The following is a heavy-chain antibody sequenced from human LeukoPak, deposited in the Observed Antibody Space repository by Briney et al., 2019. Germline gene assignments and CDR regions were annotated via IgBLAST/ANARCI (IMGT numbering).Heavy chain of an antibody. CDR1: GGSISSSSYY. CDR3: AREGLYYDILTGYNWFDP. D-gene: IGHD3-9*01. J-gene: IGHJ5*02. V-gene: IGHV4-39*07. CDR2: IYYSGST. Sequence: PSETLSLTCTVSGGSISSSSYYWGWIRQPPGKGLEWIGSIYYSGSTYYNPSLKSRVTISVDTSKNQFSLKLSSVTAADTAMYYCAREGLYYDILTGYNWFDPWGQGTLVTVSS.